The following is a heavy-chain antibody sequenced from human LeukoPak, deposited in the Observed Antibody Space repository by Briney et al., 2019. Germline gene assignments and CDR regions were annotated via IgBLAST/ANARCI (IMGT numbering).Heavy chain of an antibody. CDR3: VRDRGTYRPIDY. Sequence: GGSLRLSCAASGFTFSSYNMNWVRQAPGKGLEWVSSISYTGTYIYYADLVKGRFTISRDNAQNSLYLQMNSLRAEDTAIYYCVRDRGTYRPIDYWGQGTLVTVSS. V-gene: IGHV3-21*04. CDR1: GFTFSSYN. D-gene: IGHD1-26*01. CDR2: ISYTGTYI. J-gene: IGHJ4*02.